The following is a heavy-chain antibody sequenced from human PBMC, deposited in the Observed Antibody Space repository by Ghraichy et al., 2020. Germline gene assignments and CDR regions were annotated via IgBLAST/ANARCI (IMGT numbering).Heavy chain of an antibody. D-gene: IGHD4-17*01. CDR2: IYASGAT. CDR3: ARLRHGDNYYYGLDV. CDR1: GGSINNYY. Sequence: ESLNISCTVSGGSINNYYWSWIRKAAGKGLEWIGRIYASGATNYNPSLESRLTMSVDTSKNRFSLKLRSVTAADTAVYYCARLRHGDNYYYGLDVWGLGTTVTVSS. J-gene: IGHJ6*02. V-gene: IGHV4-4*07.